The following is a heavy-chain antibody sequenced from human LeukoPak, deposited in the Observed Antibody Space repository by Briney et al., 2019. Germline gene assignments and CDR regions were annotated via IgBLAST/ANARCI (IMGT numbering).Heavy chain of an antibody. CDR3: ARDPNYYDSSGYYPGDY. Sequence: PGGSLRLSCAASGFTFSSYSMNWVRQAPGKGLEWVSSISSSSSYIYYADSVKGRFPISRDNAKNSLYLQMNSLRAEDTAVYYCARDPNYYDSSGYYPGDYWGQGTLVTVSS. J-gene: IGHJ4*02. V-gene: IGHV3-21*01. CDR1: GFTFSSYS. CDR2: ISSSSSYI. D-gene: IGHD3-22*01.